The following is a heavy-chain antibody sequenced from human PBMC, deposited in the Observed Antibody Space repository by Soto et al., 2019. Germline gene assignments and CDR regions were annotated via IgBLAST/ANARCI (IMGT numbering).Heavy chain of an antibody. CDR3: AKGVKGYVVSSFDY. V-gene: IGHV3-23*01. CDR2: ITSTGSST. Sequence: EVQLLESGGGVVQPGGSLRLSCAASGFIFGDYAMTWVRQAPGRELEWVAAITSTGSSTYFADSVKGRITISSNNSKDTLGLQMDSLRAEDTAILYCAKGVKGYVVSSFDYWGQGALVTVSS. CDR1: GFIFGDYA. D-gene: IGHD5-12*01. J-gene: IGHJ4*02.